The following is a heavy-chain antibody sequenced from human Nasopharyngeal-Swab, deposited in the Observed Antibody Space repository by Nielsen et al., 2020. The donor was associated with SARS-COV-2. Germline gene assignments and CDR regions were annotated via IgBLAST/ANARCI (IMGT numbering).Heavy chain of an antibody. Sequence: GESLKISCAASGFTFSSHWMHWVRQAPGKGLVWVSRNSSDGSSTNYADSVKGRFTISRDNANNTLYLQMNSLRAEDTAVYYCARGGSGSPMGHDYWGQGTLVTVSS. V-gene: IGHV3-74*01. J-gene: IGHJ4*02. D-gene: IGHD3-10*01. CDR2: NSSDGSST. CDR1: GFTFSSHW. CDR3: ARGGSGSPMGHDY.